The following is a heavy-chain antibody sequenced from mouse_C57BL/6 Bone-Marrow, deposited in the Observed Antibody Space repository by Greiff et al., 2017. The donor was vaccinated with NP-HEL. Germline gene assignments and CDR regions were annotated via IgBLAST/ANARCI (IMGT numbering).Heavy chain of an antibody. D-gene: IGHD2-4*01. Sequence: VQLQQSGPELVKPGASVKISCKASGYTFTDYYVNWVKQSHGKSLEWIGDINPNNGGTSYNQKFKGKATLTVDKSSSTAYMELRSLTSEDSAVYYCANATYCDYDGAMAYWGQGTSVTVSS. CDR1: GYTFTDYY. J-gene: IGHJ4*01. V-gene: IGHV1-26*01. CDR3: ANATYCDYDGAMAY. CDR2: INPNNGGT.